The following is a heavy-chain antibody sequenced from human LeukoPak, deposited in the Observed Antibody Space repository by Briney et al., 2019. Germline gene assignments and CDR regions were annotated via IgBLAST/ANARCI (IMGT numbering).Heavy chain of an antibody. V-gene: IGHV1-18*01. D-gene: IGHD3-3*01. CDR2: INTYNGNT. J-gene: IGHJ4*02. Sequence: ASVKVSCKASGYTFNTYGISWVRQAPGQGLEWMRWINTYNGNTNYAQKLQGRVTMTTDTSTSTAYMELRSLRSDDTAVYYCARDRDLRFFLYWGQGTLATVSS. CDR1: GYTFNTYG. CDR3: ARDRDLRFFLY.